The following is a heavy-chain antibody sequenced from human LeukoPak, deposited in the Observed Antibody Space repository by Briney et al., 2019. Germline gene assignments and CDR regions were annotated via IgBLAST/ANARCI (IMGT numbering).Heavy chain of an antibody. CDR3: AKDMGPTVAGTFMNAFDI. Sequence: AGGSLRLSCAASGFTFDDYAMHWVRQAPGKGLEWVSGISWSSGSIVDVDSVKGRFTISRDNAKNTLYLQMNSLRAEDMALYYCAKDMGPTVAGTFMNAFDIWGQGTMVTVSS. CDR2: ISWSSGSI. D-gene: IGHD6-19*01. V-gene: IGHV3-9*03. CDR1: GFTFDDYA. J-gene: IGHJ3*02.